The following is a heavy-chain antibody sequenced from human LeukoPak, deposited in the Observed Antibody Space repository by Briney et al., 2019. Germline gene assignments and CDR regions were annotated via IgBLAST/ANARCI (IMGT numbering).Heavy chain of an antibody. CDR1: GFTVSRNH. J-gene: IGHJ4*02. CDR3: ARDHNYGSDY. Sequence: GGSLRLSCAASGFTVSRNHMSWVRQAPGKGLEWVANIKEDGSEKYYVDSVKGRFTISRDSAKNSLYLQMNSLRVEDTAVYYCARDHNYGSDYWGQGTLVTVSS. V-gene: IGHV3-7*03. D-gene: IGHD5-18*01. CDR2: IKEDGSEK.